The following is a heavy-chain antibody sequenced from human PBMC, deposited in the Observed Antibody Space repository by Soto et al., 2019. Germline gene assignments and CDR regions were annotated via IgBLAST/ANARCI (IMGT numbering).Heavy chain of an antibody. V-gene: IGHV3-64D*06. CDR1: GFTFSSYA. D-gene: IGHD3-22*01. CDR2: ISSNGGST. Sequence: LRLSCSASGFTFSSYAMHWVRQAPGKGLGYVSAISSNGGSTYYADSVKGRFTISRDNSKNTLYLQMSSLRAEDTAVYYCVKDVEYYDSSGYTYDAFDIWGQGTMVTVSS. J-gene: IGHJ3*02. CDR3: VKDVEYYDSSGYTYDAFDI.